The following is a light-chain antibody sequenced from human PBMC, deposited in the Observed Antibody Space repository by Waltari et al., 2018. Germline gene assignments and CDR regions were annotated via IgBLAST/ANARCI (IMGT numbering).Light chain of an antibody. CDR3: QQYNSWPPMYT. V-gene: IGKV3-15*01. Sequence: EIVVTQSPATLSVTPGERATLSCRASQSVTSNLAWYQHKPGQAPRLLIYGASTRATGIPARFSGSGSGTEFTLTISSLQSEDFAVYYCQQYNSWPPMYTFGQGTNL. CDR1: QSVTSN. CDR2: GAS. J-gene: IGKJ2*01.